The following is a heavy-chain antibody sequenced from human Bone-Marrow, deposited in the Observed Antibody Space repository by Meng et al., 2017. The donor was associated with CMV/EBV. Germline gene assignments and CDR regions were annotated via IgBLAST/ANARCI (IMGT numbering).Heavy chain of an antibody. CDR1: GGSISSYY. Sequence: GSLRLSCTVSGGSISSYYWSWIRQPPGKGLEWIGYIYYSGSTNYNPSLKSRVTISVDTSKNQFSLKLSSVTAADTAVYYCARGGTTVTTRKYYYGMDVWGQGTTVTVSS. D-gene: IGHD4-11*01. J-gene: IGHJ6*02. V-gene: IGHV4-59*01. CDR3: ARGGTTVTTRKYYYGMDV. CDR2: IYYSGST.